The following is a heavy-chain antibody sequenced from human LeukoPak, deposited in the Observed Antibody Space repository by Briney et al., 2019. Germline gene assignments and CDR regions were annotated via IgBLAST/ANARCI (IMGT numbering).Heavy chain of an antibody. V-gene: IGHV4-39*01. CDR1: SGSISSCLYH. D-gene: IGHD1-1*01. J-gene: IGHJ6*02. Sequence: SETLSLTCSVSSGSISSCLYHWRWRRQPPGKGLEWIGNVFHSGNAYYSPSLQSRVAISVDMSNNQFSLKLTSVTAGDTAVYYCARQIVGSSWNYYYSYMDVWGQGTLVTVSS. CDR3: ARQIVGSSWNYYYSYMDV. CDR2: VFHSGNA.